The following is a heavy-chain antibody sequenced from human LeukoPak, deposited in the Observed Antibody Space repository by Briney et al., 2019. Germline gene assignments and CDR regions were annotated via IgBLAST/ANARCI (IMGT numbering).Heavy chain of an antibody. D-gene: IGHD3-22*01. CDR2: IYHSGST. Sequence: SETLSLTCAVSGLSISSGGYSWRWIPQPPGKGLEWIGYIYHSGSTYYNPSLKSRVTISVDSSKNQFSLKLSSVTAADTAVYYCARTHYYDSSGLNWFDPWGQGTLVTVSS. V-gene: IGHV4-30-2*01. J-gene: IGHJ5*02. CDR3: ARTHYYDSSGLNWFDP. CDR1: GLSISSGGYS.